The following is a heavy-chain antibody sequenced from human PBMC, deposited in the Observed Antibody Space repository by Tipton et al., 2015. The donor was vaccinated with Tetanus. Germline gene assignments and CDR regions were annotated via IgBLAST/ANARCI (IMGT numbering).Heavy chain of an antibody. CDR3: AKKLGGSNPFDY. Sequence: SLRLSCAASGFTFSSYAMSWVRQAPGKGLEWVSAIRGSGGSTYYADSVKGRFTISRDNSKNTLSLQMNSLRAEDTAVYYCAKKLGGSNPFDYWGQGTLVSVSS. V-gene: IGHV3-23*01. D-gene: IGHD3-16*01. J-gene: IGHJ4*02. CDR2: IRGSGGST. CDR1: GFTFSSYA.